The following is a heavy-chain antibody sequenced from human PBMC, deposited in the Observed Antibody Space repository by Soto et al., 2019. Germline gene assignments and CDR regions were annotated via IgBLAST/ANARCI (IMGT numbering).Heavy chain of an antibody. D-gene: IGHD5-18*01. J-gene: IGHJ5*02. CDR2: IYYSGST. V-gene: IGHV4-59*01. CDR3: ARDMDTAMARWFDP. Sequence: SETLSLTCTVSGGSISSYYWSWIRQPPGKGLEWIGYIYYSGSTNYNPSLKRRVTISVDTSKNQFYLKLSSVTAADTAVYCCARDMDTAMARWFDPWGQGTLVTVSS. CDR1: GGSISSYY.